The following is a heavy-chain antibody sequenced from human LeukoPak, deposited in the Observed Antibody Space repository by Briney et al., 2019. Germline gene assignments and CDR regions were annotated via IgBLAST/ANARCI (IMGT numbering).Heavy chain of an antibody. J-gene: IGHJ4*02. CDR3: AKYRMIGSWY. D-gene: IGHD3-10*01. V-gene: IGHV3-30*18. CDR1: GFTFSSYG. Sequence: GRSLRLSCAASGFTFSSYGMHWVRQAPGKGLEWVAVISYDGSNKYYADSVKGRFTISRDNSKNTLYLQMNSLRAEDTAVYYCAKYRMIGSWYWGQGTLVTVSS. CDR2: ISYDGSNK.